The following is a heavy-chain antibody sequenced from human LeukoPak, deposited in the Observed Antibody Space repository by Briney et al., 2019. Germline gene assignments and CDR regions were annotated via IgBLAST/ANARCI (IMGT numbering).Heavy chain of an antibody. J-gene: IGHJ4*02. CDR2: ISAYNGNT. CDR3: ARMYSGSYYGDRLDY. D-gene: IGHD1-26*01. V-gene: IGHV1-18*01. CDR1: GYTFTSYG. Sequence: ASVTVSCKASGYTFTSYGISWVRQAPGQGLEWMGWISAYNGNTNYAQKLQGRVTMTTDTSTSTAYMELRSLRSDDTAVYYCARMYSGSYYGDRLDYWGQGTLVTVSS.